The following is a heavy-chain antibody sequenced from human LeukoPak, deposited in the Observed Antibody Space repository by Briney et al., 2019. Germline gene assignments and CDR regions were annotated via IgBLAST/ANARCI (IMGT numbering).Heavy chain of an antibody. CDR1: GGSISSGGYY. V-gene: IGHV4-30-2*01. Sequence: SETLSLTCTVSGGSISSGGYYWSWIRQPPGKGLEWIGYIYHSGSTYYNPSLKSRVTISVDRSKNQFSLKLSSVTAADTAAYYCARTYSGSYYEARFDYWGQGTLVTVSS. CDR3: ARTYSGSYYEARFDY. J-gene: IGHJ4*02. D-gene: IGHD1-26*01. CDR2: IYHSGST.